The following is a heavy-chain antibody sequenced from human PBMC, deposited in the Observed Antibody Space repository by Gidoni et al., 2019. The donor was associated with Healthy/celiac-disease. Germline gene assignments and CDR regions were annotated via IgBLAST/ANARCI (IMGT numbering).Heavy chain of an antibody. J-gene: IGHJ5*02. CDR1: GGSFSGYY. CDR2: INHSGST. V-gene: IGHV4-34*01. Sequence: QVQLQQWGAGLLKPSETLSLTCAVYGGSFSGYYWSWIRQPPGKGLEWMGEINHSGSTNYNPSLKSRVTISVDTSKNQFSLKLSSVTAADTAVYYCASIRVVVPAATSNWFDPWGQGTLVTVSS. CDR3: ASIRVVVPAATSNWFDP. D-gene: IGHD2-2*01.